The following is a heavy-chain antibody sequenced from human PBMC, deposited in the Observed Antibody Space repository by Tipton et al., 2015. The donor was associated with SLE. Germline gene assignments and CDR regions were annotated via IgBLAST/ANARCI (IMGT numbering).Heavy chain of an antibody. J-gene: IGHJ4*02. V-gene: IGHV4-31*03. Sequence: LRLSCTVSGGSISSGGYYWSWIRQHPGKGLEWIGHINYGGSSYYNPSLKSRVTISVDTSKNQFSLKLSSVTAADTAVYYCARDPNGGYGSFDYWGLGALVTVSS. CDR2: INYGGSS. D-gene: IGHD7-27*01. CDR3: ARDPNGGYGSFDY. CDR1: GGSISSGGYY.